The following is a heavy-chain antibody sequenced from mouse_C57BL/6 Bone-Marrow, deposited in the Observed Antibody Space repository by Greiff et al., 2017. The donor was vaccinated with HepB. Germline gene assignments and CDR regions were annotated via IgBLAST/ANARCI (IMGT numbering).Heavy chain of an antibody. CDR2: IDPSDSYT. D-gene: IGHD1-1*02. CDR1: GYTFTSYW. CDR3: ARSGPRGW. V-gene: IGHV1-50*01. Sequence: QVQLQQPGAELVKPGASVKLSCKASGYTFTSYWMQWVKQRPGQGLEWIGEIDPSDSYTNYNQKFKGKATLTVDTPSSTAYMQLSSLTSEDSAVYYCARSGPRGWWGQGTTLTVSS. J-gene: IGHJ2*01.